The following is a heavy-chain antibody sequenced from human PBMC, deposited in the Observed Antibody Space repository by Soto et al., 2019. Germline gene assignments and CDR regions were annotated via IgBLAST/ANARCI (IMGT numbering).Heavy chain of an antibody. CDR2: AYSTGST. CDR3: ARESYSGGFWSCDP. J-gene: IGHJ2*01. D-gene: IGHD6-19*01. Sequence: QVHLQESGPGLVKPSETLSLTCTVSGGSITNHYWSWIRQPAGKELEWIGRAYSTGSTNYKPSLRSRITMSLDTSKMHCSLQLTSVTAADTALYYCARESYSGGFWSCDPWGRCTLVTVTS. V-gene: IGHV4-4*07. CDR1: GGSITNHY.